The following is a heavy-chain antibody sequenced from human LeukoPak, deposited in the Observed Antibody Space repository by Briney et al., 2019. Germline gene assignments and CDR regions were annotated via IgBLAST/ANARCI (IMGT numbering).Heavy chain of an antibody. CDR2: TSFDGGNK. D-gene: IGHD2-2*01. J-gene: IGHJ4*02. CDR1: GFIFSNHG. V-gene: IGHV3-30*03. CDR3: ARDPVPAAFDY. Sequence: GGSLRLSCAASGFIFSNHGMHWVRQAPGKGLEWVAVTSFDGGNKYYADSVKGRFTISRDNSKNTLYLQMNSLRVEDTAVYYCARDPVPAAFDYWGQGTLVTVSS.